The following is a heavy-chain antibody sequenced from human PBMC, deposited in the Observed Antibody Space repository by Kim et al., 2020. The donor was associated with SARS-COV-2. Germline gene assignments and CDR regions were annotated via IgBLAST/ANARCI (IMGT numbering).Heavy chain of an antibody. V-gene: IGHV3-30*07. J-gene: IGHJ6*02. D-gene: IGHD3-10*01. CDR3: ARELLWFGELVGMDV. Sequence: DSVKGRFTISRDNSKNTLYLQMNSLRAEDTAVYYCARELLWFGELVGMDVWGQGTTVTVSS.